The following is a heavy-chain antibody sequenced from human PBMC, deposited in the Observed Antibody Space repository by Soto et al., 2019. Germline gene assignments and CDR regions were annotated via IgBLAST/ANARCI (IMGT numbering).Heavy chain of an antibody. V-gene: IGHV3-9*01. D-gene: IGHD3-16*01. Sequence: EVQLVESGGGLVQPGRSLSLSCADSGFNFDDYAMHWVRQTPGKGLEWVSGITWNSGNLDYADSVKGRFTIARDNTKNTLYVQMNALRQEDTGLYYCAKDHLGGAMTGTFFDSRGRGTVVTGSP. CDR2: ITWNSGNL. J-gene: IGHJ4*02. CDR3: AKDHLGGAMTGTFFDS. CDR1: GFNFDDYA.